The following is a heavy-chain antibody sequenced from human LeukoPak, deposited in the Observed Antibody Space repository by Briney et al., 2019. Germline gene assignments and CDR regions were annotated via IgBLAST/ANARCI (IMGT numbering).Heavy chain of an antibody. CDR1: GGSINSGDYY. CDR2: IYYSGST. J-gene: IGHJ4*02. Sequence: PSQTLSLTCTVSGGSINSGDYYWSWIRQPPGKGLEWIGYIYYSGSTYYNPSLKSRVTISVDTSKNQFSLKLSSVTAADTAVYYCARSGYSYGYVVDYWGQGTLVTVSS. V-gene: IGHV4-30-4*01. D-gene: IGHD5-18*01. CDR3: ARSGYSYGYVVDY.